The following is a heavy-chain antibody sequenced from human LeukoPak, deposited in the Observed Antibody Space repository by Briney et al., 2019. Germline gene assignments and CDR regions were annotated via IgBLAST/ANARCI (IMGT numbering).Heavy chain of an antibody. Sequence: SETLSLTCTVSGGSISSYYWSWIRQPPGKGLEWIGYISYSGSTNFNPSLKSRVTISVDTSKNQFSLKLSSVTAADTAVYYCAREGTAGTNLNWFDPWGRGTLVTVSS. J-gene: IGHJ5*02. D-gene: IGHD1-1*01. CDR2: ISYSGST. CDR3: AREGTAGTNLNWFDP. V-gene: IGHV4-59*01. CDR1: GGSISSYY.